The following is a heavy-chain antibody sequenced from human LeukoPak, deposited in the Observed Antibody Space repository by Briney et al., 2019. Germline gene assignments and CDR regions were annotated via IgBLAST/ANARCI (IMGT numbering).Heavy chain of an antibody. V-gene: IGHV3-9*01. CDR2: ITWNGNNI. J-gene: IGHJ4*02. CDR1: GFSFNDYT. D-gene: IGHD3-22*01. Sequence: PGGSLRLSCAASGFSFNDYTMHWVRQAPGKGLEWVSGITWNGNNIAYADSVKGRFTISRDNTRNTLYLQMNSLRPEDTALYYCAKGSGYYYDRISFDYWGRGTLVTVSS. CDR3: AKGSGYYYDRISFDY.